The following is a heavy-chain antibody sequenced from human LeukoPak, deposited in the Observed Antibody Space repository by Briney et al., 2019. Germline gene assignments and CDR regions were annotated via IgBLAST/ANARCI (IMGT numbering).Heavy chain of an antibody. D-gene: IGHD3-10*01. CDR3: ASSLLYGSGNNFDY. CDR2: IIPIFGTA. Sequence: SVKVSCKASGGTFISYAISWVRQAPGQGLEWMGGIIPIFGTANYAQKFQGRVTITADESTRTAYMELSSLRSEDTAVYYCASSLLYGSGNNFDYWGQGTLVTVSS. CDR1: GGTFISYA. J-gene: IGHJ4*02. V-gene: IGHV1-69*13.